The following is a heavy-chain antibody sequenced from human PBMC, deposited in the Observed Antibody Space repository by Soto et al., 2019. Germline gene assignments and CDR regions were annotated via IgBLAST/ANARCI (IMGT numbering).Heavy chain of an antibody. V-gene: IGHV4-39*01. D-gene: IGHD4-17*01. CDR1: GASLTNRDYY. CDR2: IFYNGNT. CDR3: ARHTYGIGLAL. J-gene: IGHJ4*02. Sequence: SETLSLTCSVSGASLTNRDYYGAWIRQPPGKGLEWIGSIFYNGNTFYNPSLKSRVSISSDTSNKQFSLRLSSLTAEDSGVYYCARHTYGIGLALWGKGTMVTVSS.